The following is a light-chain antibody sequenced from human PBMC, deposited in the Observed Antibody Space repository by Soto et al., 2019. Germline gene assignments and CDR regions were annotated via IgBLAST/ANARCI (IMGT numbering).Light chain of an antibody. J-gene: IGKJ4*01. Sequence: IVMTQSPATLSVSPGEEVTLSCRASENVGTNLAWYQQKPGQAPRLLIYGSSTRASGIPATFSGSGSGTEFTLTISSLQSEESAIYYCQQYNNWGLSFSGGTKVEIK. CDR3: QQYNNWGLS. CDR2: GSS. CDR1: ENVGTN. V-gene: IGKV3D-15*01.